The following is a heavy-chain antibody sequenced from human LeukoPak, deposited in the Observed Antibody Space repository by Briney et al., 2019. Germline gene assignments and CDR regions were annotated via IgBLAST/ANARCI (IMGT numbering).Heavy chain of an antibody. CDR2: INPSGGST. CDR3: ARGEFTNDYVWGSYRRDY. J-gene: IGHJ4*02. D-gene: IGHD3-16*02. CDR1: GYTFTSYY. Sequence: ASVKVSCKASGYTFTSYYMHWVRQTPGQGLEWMGIINPSGGSTSYAQKFQGRVTMTRDTSTSTVYMELSSLRSEDTAVYYCARGEFTNDYVWGSYRRDYWGQGTLVTVSP. V-gene: IGHV1-46*01.